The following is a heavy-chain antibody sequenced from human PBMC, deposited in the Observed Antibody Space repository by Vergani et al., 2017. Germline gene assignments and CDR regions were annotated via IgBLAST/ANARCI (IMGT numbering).Heavy chain of an antibody. Sequence: EVQLVESGGGLIHPGGSLRLSCEGSGFSFSGYWMHWVRQSPEKGLVWVSRIKRYGSITNYADSVKGRFTIARDNAKNTLYLEMNSLRGDDTAIYYCVRARCSGPCFMSNWFDSWGQGTLVTVSS. V-gene: IGHV3-74*01. CDR3: VRARCSGPCFMSNWFDS. CDR2: IKRYGSIT. D-gene: IGHD5-12*01. CDR1: GFSFSGYW. J-gene: IGHJ5*01.